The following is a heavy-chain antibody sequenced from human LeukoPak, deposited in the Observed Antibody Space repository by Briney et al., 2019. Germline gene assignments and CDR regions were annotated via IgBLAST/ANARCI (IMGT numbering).Heavy chain of an antibody. Sequence: SETLSFTCAVYGGSFSGYYWSWIRQPPGKGLEWIGEINHSGSTNYNPSLKSRVTISVDTSKNQFSLKLSSVTAADTAVYYCARGNIVVVPATGYYFDYWGQGTLVTVSS. CDR2: INHSGST. J-gene: IGHJ4*02. CDR1: GGSFSGYY. CDR3: ARGNIVVVPATGYYFDY. V-gene: IGHV4-34*01. D-gene: IGHD2-2*01.